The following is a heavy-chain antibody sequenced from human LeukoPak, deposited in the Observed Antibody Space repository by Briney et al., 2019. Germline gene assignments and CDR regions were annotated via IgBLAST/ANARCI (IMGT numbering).Heavy chain of an antibody. J-gene: IGHJ4*02. CDR3: SRGPFCGGSCYTIAVDY. Sequence: SGGSLRLSCTASGFTFSDYAMTWVRQAPGKGLEWVGFIRIKPYGGTPDYAASVKGRFTISRDDSKSIAYLQMNSLKTDDTAVYYCSRGPFCGGSCYTIAVDYWGQGTLVTVSS. CDR1: GFTFSDYA. CDR2: IRIKPYGGTP. V-gene: IGHV3-49*04. D-gene: IGHD2-15*01.